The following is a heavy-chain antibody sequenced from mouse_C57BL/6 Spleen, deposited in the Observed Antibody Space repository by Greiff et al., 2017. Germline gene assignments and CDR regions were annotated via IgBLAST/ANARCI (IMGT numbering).Heavy chain of an antibody. J-gene: IGHJ2*01. CDR3: ARWEDGNQGVDY. Sequence: QVQLQQPGAELVKPGASVKLSCKASGYTFTSYWMHWVKQRPGPGLEWIGMIHPNSGSTNYKEKFKSKATLTVDKSSSTAYMQLSSLTSEDSAVYDCARWEDGNQGVDYWGQGTTLTVSS. CDR2: IHPNSGST. V-gene: IGHV1-64*01. CDR1: GYTFTSYW. D-gene: IGHD2-1*01.